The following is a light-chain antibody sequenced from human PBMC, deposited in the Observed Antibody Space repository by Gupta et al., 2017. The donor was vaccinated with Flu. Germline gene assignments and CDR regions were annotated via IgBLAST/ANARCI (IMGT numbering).Light chain of an antibody. CDR1: QSLVYKDGNTY. J-gene: IGKJ2*02. V-gene: IGKV2-30*01. CDR2: DVS. CDR3: MRGTRPWT. Sequence: DVVMTQSPLSLPVTLGQPASISCRSSQSLVYKDGNTYLNWFQQRPGQSPRRLIYDVSKRDLGVPDRFSGSGSGTDFTLKSSRGEDEDGGIYYCMRGTRPWTFGQGTMVDI.